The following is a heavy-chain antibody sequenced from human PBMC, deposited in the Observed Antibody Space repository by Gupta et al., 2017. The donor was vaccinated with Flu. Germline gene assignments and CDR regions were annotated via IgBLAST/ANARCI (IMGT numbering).Heavy chain of an antibody. D-gene: IGHD3-10*01. V-gene: IGHV1-69*01. CDR3: ARDQAKRKKRLLWSDIDAFDI. CDR1: GGTFSSYA. Sequence: QVQLVQSGAEVKKPGSSVKVSCKASGGTFSSYAISWVRQAPGQGLEWMGGIIPIFGTANYAQKFQGRVTITADESTSTAYMELSSLRSEDTAVYYCARDQAKRKKRLLWSDIDAFDIWGQGTMVTVSS. CDR2: IIPIFGTA. J-gene: IGHJ3*02.